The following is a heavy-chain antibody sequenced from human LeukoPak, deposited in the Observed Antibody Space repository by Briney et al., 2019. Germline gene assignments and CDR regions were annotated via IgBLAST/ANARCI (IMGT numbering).Heavy chain of an antibody. J-gene: IGHJ6*02. CDR3: ARSVGLTGGGVDV. CDR2: ITNGGSTI. Sequence: GGSLRLSCAASGFTFSDYNMNWVRQAPGKGLEWVSYITNGGSTIHHADSVKGRFTISRDNAKKTLYLQMNSLRAEDTAVYYCARSVGLTGGGVDVWGQGTTVTVSS. CDR1: GFTFSDYN. D-gene: IGHD3-9*01. V-gene: IGHV3-11*01.